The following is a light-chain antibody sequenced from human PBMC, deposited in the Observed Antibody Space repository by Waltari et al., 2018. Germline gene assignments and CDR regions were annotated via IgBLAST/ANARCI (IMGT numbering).Light chain of an antibody. Sequence: QLVLTQSPSASASLGASVNLTCTLSSGHSNYAIAWHQQQPEKGPRYLMKLNSDGSHSKGDGIPDRFSGSSSGAECYLTISSLQSEDEADYYCQTWGTGIHVVFGGGTKLTVL. CDR2: LNSDGSH. CDR1: SGHSNYA. J-gene: IGLJ2*01. CDR3: QTWGTGIHVV. V-gene: IGLV4-69*01.